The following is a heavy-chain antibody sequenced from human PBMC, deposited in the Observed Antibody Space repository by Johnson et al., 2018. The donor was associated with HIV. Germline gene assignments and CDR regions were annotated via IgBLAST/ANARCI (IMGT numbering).Heavy chain of an antibody. V-gene: IGHV3-7*01. Sequence: VQLVESGGGLVQPGGSLRLSCAASRFTFSNYWMSWVRQAPGKGLEWVANIKQDGSEKYYVDSVKGRFTISRDNAKNSLYLQMNSLRAEDTAVYYCARDGGSKGKGAFDMWGQGTLVTVSS. CDR3: ARDGGSKGKGAFDM. J-gene: IGHJ3*02. CDR1: RFTFSNYW. D-gene: IGHD3-16*01. CDR2: IKQDGSEK.